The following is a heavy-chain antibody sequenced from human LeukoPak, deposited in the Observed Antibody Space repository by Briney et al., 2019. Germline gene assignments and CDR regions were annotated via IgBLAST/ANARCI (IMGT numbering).Heavy chain of an antibody. D-gene: IGHD5-12*01. CDR2: IYYSGNS. Sequence: SETLSLTCTVSGGSISSSSYSWGWIRQPPGKGLEWIGSIYYSGNSYYNPSLKSRVTISVDTSKNQFSLRLSSVTAADTAVYYCARQVATKGEWAFDIWGQGTMVAASS. V-gene: IGHV4-39*07. J-gene: IGHJ3*02. CDR3: ARQVATKGEWAFDI. CDR1: GGSISSSSYS.